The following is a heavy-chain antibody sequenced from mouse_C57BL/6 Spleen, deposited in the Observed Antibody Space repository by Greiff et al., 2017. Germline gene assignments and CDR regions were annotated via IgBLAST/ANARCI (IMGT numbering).Heavy chain of an antibody. CDR1: GYTFTSYW. V-gene: IGHV1-55*01. Sequence: QVQLQQPGAELVKPGASVKMSCKASGYTFTSYWITWVKQRPGQGLEWIGDIYPGSGSTNYNEKFKSKATLTVATSSSTAYMQLSSLTSEDSAVYYYAREEKKNGYYCPLFAYWGQGTLVTVSA. J-gene: IGHJ3*01. D-gene: IGHD2-3*01. CDR2: IYPGSGST. CDR3: AREEKKNGYYCPLFAY.